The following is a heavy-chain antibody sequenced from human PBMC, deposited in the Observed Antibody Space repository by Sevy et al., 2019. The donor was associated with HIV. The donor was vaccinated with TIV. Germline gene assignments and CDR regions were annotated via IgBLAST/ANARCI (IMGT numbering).Heavy chain of an antibody. D-gene: IGHD6-19*01. J-gene: IGHJ4*02. CDR1: GFSLSGYG. V-gene: IGHV3-33*01. CDR2: IGYDGSNK. Sequence: GGSLRLSCAAPGFSLSGYGMHWVHQAPGKGLEGGAVIGYDGSNKAYADSVKGRFTISRDNSKNTLHLQMNSLRAEDTAVYYCARESIAVAGIGYYFKYWGQGTLVSVSS. CDR3: ARESIAVAGIGYYFKY.